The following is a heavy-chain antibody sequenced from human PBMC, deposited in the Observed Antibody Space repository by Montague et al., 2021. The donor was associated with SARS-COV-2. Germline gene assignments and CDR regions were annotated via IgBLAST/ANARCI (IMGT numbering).Heavy chain of an antibody. Sequence: SETLSLTCAVYGGSFSDNYWSWIRKPPGKGLEWIGGINHRGTSNYNPSLKSRVSISVDTSKNQFSLYLGSVTAADTAVYYCARGRQHYMIVVVMTGGEYYFDYWGQGTLVTVSS. CDR3: ARGRQHYMIVVVMTGGEYYFDY. V-gene: IGHV4-34*01. CDR2: INHRGTS. J-gene: IGHJ4*02. CDR1: GGSFSDNY. D-gene: IGHD3-22*01.